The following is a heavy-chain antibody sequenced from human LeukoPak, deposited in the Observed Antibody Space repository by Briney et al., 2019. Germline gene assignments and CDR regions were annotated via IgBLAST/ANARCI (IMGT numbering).Heavy chain of an antibody. CDR2: IIPIFGTA. J-gene: IGHJ4*02. Sequence: SSVKVSCKASGGTFSSYSLSWVRQAPGQGLDWMGGIIPIFGTANYAQKFQGRVTITADKSTSTAYMELSSLRSEGTAVYCCARDTFRNSAATRGLPDYWGQGTLVTVSS. V-gene: IGHV1-69*06. D-gene: IGHD2-2*01. CDR3: ARDTFRNSAATRGLPDY. CDR1: GGTFSSYS.